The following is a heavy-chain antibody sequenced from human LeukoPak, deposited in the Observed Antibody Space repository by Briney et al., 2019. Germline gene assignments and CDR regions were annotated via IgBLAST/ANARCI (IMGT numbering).Heavy chain of an antibody. CDR3: ARDYGSGSWGYYMDV. CDR2: INPNSGGT. Sequence: ASVKVSCKASGYTFTGYYMHWVRQAPGQGLEWMGWINPNSGGTNYAQKFQGRVTMTRDTSISTAYMELSRLRSDDTAVYYCARDYGSGSWGYYMDVWGKGTTVTISS. CDR1: GYTFTGYY. J-gene: IGHJ6*03. V-gene: IGHV1-2*02. D-gene: IGHD3-10*01.